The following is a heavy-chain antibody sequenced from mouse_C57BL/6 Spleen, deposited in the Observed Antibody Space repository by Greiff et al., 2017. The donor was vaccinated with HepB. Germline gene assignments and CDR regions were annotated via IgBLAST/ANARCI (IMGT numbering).Heavy chain of an antibody. CDR3: ARGYYGDFDV. V-gene: IGHV1-55*01. J-gene: IGHJ1*03. CDR1: GYTFTSYW. Sequence: QVHVKQPGAELVKPGASVKMSCKASGYTFTSYWITWVKQRPGQGLEWIGDIYPGSGSTNYNEKFKSKATLTVDTSSSTAYMQLSSLTSEDSAVYYCARGYYGDFDVWGTGTTVTVSS. CDR2: IYPGSGST.